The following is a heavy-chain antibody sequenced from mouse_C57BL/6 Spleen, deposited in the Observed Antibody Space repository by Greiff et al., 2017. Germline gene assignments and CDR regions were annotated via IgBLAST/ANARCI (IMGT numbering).Heavy chain of an antibody. V-gene: IGHV14-2*01. CDR3: ARSKSIPAITTVVATHWYFDV. J-gene: IGHJ1*03. Sequence: EVQLQESGAELVKPGASVKLSCTASGFNIKDYYMHWVKQRTEQGLEWIGRIDPEDGETKYAPKFQGKATITADTSSNTAYLQLSSLTSEDTAVYYCARSKSIPAITTVVATHWYFDVWGTGTTVTVSS. CDR1: GFNIKDYY. D-gene: IGHD1-1*01. CDR2: IDPEDGET.